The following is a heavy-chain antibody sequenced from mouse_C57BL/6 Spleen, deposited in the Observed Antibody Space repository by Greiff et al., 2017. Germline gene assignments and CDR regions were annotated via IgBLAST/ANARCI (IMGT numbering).Heavy chain of an antibody. Sequence: VQLQQPGAELVMPGASVKLSCKASGYTFTSYWMHWVKQRPGQGLEWIGEIDPSDSYTNYNQKFKGKSTLTVDKSSSTAYMQLSSLTSEDSAVYYWASSDTGGAMDYWGQGTLVTVSA. CDR3: ASSDTGGAMDY. D-gene: IGHD5-1-1*01. J-gene: IGHJ4*01. CDR1: GYTFTSYW. V-gene: IGHV1-69*01. CDR2: IDPSDSYT.